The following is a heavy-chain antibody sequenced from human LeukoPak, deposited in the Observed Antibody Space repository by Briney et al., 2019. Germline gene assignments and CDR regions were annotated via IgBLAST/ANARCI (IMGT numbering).Heavy chain of an antibody. CDR3: ARGWVGGAFDI. CDR2: IKQDGSEK. J-gene: IGHJ3*02. Sequence: GGSLRLSCAASGFTFSSYWMSWVRQAPGKGLEWVANIKQDGSEKYYVDSVKGRFTISRDNAKNSLYLQMNSLRAEGTAVYYCARGWVGGAFDIWGQGTMVTVSS. CDR1: GFTFSSYW. V-gene: IGHV3-7*01. D-gene: IGHD3-16*01.